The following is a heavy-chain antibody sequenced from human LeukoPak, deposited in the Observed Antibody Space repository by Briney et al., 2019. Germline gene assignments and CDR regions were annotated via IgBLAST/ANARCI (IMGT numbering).Heavy chain of an antibody. V-gene: IGHV4-59*01. D-gene: IGHD4-23*01. CDR1: GGSISSYY. Sequence: SETLSLTCTVSGGSISSYYWSWIRQPPGKGLEWIGYIYYSGSTNYNPSLKSRVTISVDTSKNQFSLKLSSVTAADTAVYYCARSTVVTPFDYWGQGTLVTVSS. CDR2: IYYSGST. CDR3: ARSTVVTPFDY. J-gene: IGHJ4*02.